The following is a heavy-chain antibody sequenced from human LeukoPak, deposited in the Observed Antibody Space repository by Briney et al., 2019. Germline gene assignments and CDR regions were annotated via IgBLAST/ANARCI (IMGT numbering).Heavy chain of an antibody. D-gene: IGHD4-23*01. J-gene: IGHJ4*02. V-gene: IGHV1-46*01. CDR1: GYTFTSYY. CDR2: INPSGGST. Sequence: ASVNVSCKASGYTFTSYYMHWVRQAPGQGLEWMGIINPSGGSTSYAQKFQGRVTMTRDTSTSTVYMELSSLRSEDTAVYYCARVWDDYGGNWEGDYWGQGTLVTVSS. CDR3: ARVWDDYGGNWEGDY.